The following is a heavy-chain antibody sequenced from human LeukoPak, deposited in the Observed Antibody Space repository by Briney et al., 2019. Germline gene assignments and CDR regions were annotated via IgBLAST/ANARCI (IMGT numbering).Heavy chain of an antibody. CDR1: GFTFSSYD. V-gene: IGHV3-13*01. D-gene: IGHD4-23*01. CDR2: IGTAGDT. Sequence: GGSLRLSCAASGFTFSSYDMHWVRQATGKDLEWVSAIGTAGDTYYPGSVKGRFTISRDNAKNSLYLQMNSLRAEDTAVYYCARDYGGSSPFDYWGQGTLVTVSS. J-gene: IGHJ4*02. CDR3: ARDYGGSSPFDY.